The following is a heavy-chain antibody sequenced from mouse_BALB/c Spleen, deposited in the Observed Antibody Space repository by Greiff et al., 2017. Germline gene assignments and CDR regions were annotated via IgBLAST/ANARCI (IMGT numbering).Heavy chain of an antibody. J-gene: IGHJ4*01. D-gene: IGHD2-4*01. Sequence: DVMLVESGPDLVKPSQSLSLTCTVTGYSITSGYSWHWIRQFPGNKLEWMGYIHYSGSTNYNPSLKSRISITRDTSKNQFFLQLNSVTTEDTATYYCAGRERGMDDYDDAMDYWGQGTSVTVSS. CDR2: IHYSGST. CDR3: AGRERGMDDYDDAMDY. V-gene: IGHV3-1*02. CDR1: GYSITSGYS.